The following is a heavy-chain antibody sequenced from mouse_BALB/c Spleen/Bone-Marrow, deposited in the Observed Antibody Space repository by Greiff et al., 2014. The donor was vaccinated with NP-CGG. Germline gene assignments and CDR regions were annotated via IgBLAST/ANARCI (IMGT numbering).Heavy chain of an antibody. Sequence: QVQLQQSGPGLVAPSQSLSITCTVSGFSLTSYGVHWVRQPPGKGLEWLGVIWAGGSTNYNSALMSRLSISKDNSKSQVFLKMNSLQTDDTAMYYRARDPIYYDYDWYFDVWGAGTTVTVSS. J-gene: IGHJ1*01. CDR1: GFSLTSYG. CDR3: ARDPIYYDYDWYFDV. D-gene: IGHD2-4*01. CDR2: IWAGGST. V-gene: IGHV2-9*02.